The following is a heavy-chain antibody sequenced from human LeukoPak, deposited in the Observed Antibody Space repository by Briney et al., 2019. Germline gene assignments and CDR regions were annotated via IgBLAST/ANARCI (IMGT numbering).Heavy chain of an antibody. V-gene: IGHV5-51*01. J-gene: IGHJ6*03. D-gene: IGHD3-3*01. CDR1: GYSFTSYW. CDR2: IYPGDSDT. CDR3: ARSAYYDFWSGYYKHYYYYYYMDV. Sequence: GESLKISCKGSGYSFTSYWIGWVRQMPGKGLEWMGIIYPGDSDTRYSPSFQGQVTISADKSISTAYLQWSSLKASDTAMYYCARSAYYDFWSGYYKHYYYYYYMDVWGKGTTVTVSS.